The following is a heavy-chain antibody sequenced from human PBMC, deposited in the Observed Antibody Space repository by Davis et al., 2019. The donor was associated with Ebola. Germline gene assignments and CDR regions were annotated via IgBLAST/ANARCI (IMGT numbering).Heavy chain of an antibody. CDR1: GYSFTSYW. CDR3: ARHYCSGGSCYSGGYYYYYDMDV. Sequence: GESLKISCKGSGYSFTSYWIGCVRQMPGNGLEWMGIIYPGDSDTRYSPSFQGQVTISADKSISTAYLQWSSLKASDTAMYYCARHYCSGGSCYSGGYYYYYDMDVWGQGTTVTVSS. D-gene: IGHD2-15*01. CDR2: IYPGDSDT. J-gene: IGHJ6*02. V-gene: IGHV5-51*01.